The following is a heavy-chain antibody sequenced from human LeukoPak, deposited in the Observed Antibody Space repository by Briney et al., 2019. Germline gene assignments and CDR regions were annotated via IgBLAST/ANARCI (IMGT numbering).Heavy chain of an antibody. D-gene: IGHD1-26*01. CDR2: IYYSGST. Sequence: SETLSLTCTVSGGSISSSSYYWGWIRQPPGKGLEWIGSIYYSGSTYYNPSLKSRVTISVDTSKNQFSLKLSSVTAADTAVYYCARAEVVGAHLRSGYFQHWGQGTLVIVSS. V-gene: IGHV4-39*07. CDR3: ARAEVVGAHLRSGYFQH. CDR1: GGSISSSSYY. J-gene: IGHJ1*01.